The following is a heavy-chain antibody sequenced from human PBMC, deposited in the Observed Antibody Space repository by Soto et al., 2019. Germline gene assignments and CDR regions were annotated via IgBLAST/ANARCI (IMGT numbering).Heavy chain of an antibody. J-gene: IGHJ5*02. CDR1: GYTFTSYG. CDR3: AGERYSSGWYNWFGP. Sequence: QVQLVQSGAEVKKPGASVKVSCKASGYTFTSYGISWVRQAPGQGLEWMGWISAYNGHTNHAQKLQGIVTMTTDTSTSTAYKELRSRRSDDTAVYYCAGERYSSGWYNWFGPWGQGTLVTVSS. V-gene: IGHV1-18*01. CDR2: ISAYNGHT. D-gene: IGHD6-19*01.